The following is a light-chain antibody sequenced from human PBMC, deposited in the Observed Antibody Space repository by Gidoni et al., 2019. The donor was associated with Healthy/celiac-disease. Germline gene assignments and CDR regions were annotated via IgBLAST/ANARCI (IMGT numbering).Light chain of an antibody. CDR2: DTS. CDR1: TGAVTSGHY. V-gene: IGLV7-46*01. J-gene: IGLJ1*01. CDR3: LLSYSGARPYV. Sequence: QAVVTQEPSLTVSPGGPVTPTCGSSTGAVTSGHYPYWFQQKPGQAPRTLIYDTSNKHSWTPARFSGSLLGGKAALTLSGAQPEDEAEYYCLLSYSGARPYVFGTGTKVTVL.